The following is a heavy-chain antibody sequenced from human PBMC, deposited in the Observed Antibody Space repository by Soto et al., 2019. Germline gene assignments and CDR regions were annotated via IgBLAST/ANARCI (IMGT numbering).Heavy chain of an antibody. CDR2: VNPNRGGT. Sequence: GASVKVSCKASGYTFIAYYIHRVRQAPGQGLEWMGWVNPNRGGTSYAQKFQDRVTMTRDTSISTAYMELSRLSSDDTAVYYCAASDSITTTGDYWGQGTLVTVSS. CDR1: GYTFIAYY. D-gene: IGHD1-1*01. J-gene: IGHJ4*02. CDR3: AASDSITTTGDY. V-gene: IGHV1-2*02.